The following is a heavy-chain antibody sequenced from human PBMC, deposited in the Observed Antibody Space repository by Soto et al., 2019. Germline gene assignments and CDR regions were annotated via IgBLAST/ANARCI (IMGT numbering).Heavy chain of an antibody. CDR3: ARGYGGATLFYYYYYYGMDV. CDR2: ISAYNGNT. Sequence: GASVKVSSKASAYTVTGYGISWVRQAPGQGLEWMGWISAYNGNTNYAQKLQGRVTMTTDTSTSTAYMELRSLRSDDTAVYYCARGYGGATLFYYYYYYGMDVWGQGTTVTVPS. D-gene: IGHD4-17*01. J-gene: IGHJ6*02. CDR1: AYTVTGYG. V-gene: IGHV1-18*01.